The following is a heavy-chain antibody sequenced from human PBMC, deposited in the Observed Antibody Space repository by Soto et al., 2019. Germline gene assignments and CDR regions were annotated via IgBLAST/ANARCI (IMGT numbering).Heavy chain of an antibody. CDR3: ARGGQLRYFDWLLDY. D-gene: IGHD3-9*01. V-gene: IGHV4-31*03. CDR2: NYYSGIT. CDR1: GGSISSGDYY. Sequence: SETLSLTCTVSGGSISSGDYYWSWIRQQPGKGLEWIGCNYYSGITYYNPSLKSRVTISLDTSKNQFSLKLSSVTAADTAVYFCARGGQLRYFDWLLDYWGQGTLVTVSS. J-gene: IGHJ4*02.